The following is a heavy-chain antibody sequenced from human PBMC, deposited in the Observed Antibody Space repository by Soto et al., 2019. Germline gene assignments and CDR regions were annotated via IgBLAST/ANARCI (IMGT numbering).Heavy chain of an antibody. Sequence: QVQLQESGPGLVKPSETLSLTCTVSGGSVSSGSYYWSWIRQPPGKGLEWIGYIYYSGSTNYNPSLKSRVTISIDTSKNKFSLKLSSLSAADTAVYYCARGIERRYDGRYWYGMDVGGQGTTVTVSS. D-gene: IGHD3-3*01. V-gene: IGHV4-61*01. CDR3: ARGIERRYDGRYWYGMDV. CDR2: IYYSGST. J-gene: IGHJ6*02. CDR1: GGSVSSGSYY.